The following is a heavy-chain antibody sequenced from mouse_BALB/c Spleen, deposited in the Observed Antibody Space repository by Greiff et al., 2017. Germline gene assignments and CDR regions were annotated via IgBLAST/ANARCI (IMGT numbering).Heavy chain of an antibody. CDR2: IDPENGNT. D-gene: IGHD3-1*01. CDR3: ARGLRWGAY. V-gene: IGHV14-1*02. CDR1: GFNIKDYY. J-gene: IGHJ3*01. Sequence: EVQLQQSGAELVRPGALVKLSCKASGFNIKDYYMHWVKQRPEQGLEWIGWIDPENGNTIYDPKFQGKASITADTSSNTAYLQLSSLTSEDTAVYYCARGLRWGAYWGQGTLVTVSA.